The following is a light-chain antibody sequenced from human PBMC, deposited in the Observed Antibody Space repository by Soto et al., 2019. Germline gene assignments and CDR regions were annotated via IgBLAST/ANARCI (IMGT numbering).Light chain of an antibody. J-gene: IGKJ4*01. CDR3: QQSNTFPLT. Sequence: DIQMTQSPASLSASVGDRVTISCRAGQNVGDWLAWYQQTPGKAPKLLIYAASRLQTGVPSRFSGGGSGTDFTLTIGSLQPEDFATYYCQQSNTFPLTFGGGTKVEIK. CDR1: QNVGDW. V-gene: IGKV1-12*01. CDR2: AAS.